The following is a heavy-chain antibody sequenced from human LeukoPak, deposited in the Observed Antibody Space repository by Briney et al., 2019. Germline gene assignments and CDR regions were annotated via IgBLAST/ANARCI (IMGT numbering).Heavy chain of an antibody. J-gene: IGHJ1*01. D-gene: IGHD1-26*01. CDR1: GFTFDDYA. Sequence: PGGSLRLSCAASGFTFDDYAMHWVRQAPGKGLEWVSGISWNSGSIGYADSVKGRFTISRDNAKNSLYLQMDSLRAEDTALYYCAKDISRGSRGLYAEYFQHWGQGTLVTVSS. CDR2: ISWNSGSI. V-gene: IGHV3-9*01. CDR3: AKDISRGSRGLYAEYFQH.